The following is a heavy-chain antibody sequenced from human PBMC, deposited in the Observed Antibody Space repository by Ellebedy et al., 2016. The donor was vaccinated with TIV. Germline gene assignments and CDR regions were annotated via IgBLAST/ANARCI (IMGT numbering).Heavy chain of an antibody. CDR2: ISAYNGNT. D-gene: IGHD2-2*01. J-gene: IGHJ4*02. Sequence: AASVKVSCKASGYTFTSYGISWVRHAPGQGPEWMGWISAYNGNTNYEQKLQGRVTITTDTSTSTAYMELRSLRSDNTAVYYCAREDRIVVLPAAIVSDYWGQGTLVTVSS. CDR1: GYTFTSYG. CDR3: AREDRIVVLPAAIVSDY. V-gene: IGHV1-18*01.